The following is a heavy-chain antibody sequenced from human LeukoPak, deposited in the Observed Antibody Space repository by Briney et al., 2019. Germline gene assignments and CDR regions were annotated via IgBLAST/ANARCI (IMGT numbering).Heavy chain of an antibody. Sequence: SETLSLTCTVSGDSITSYSWNWIRQPPGKGLEWIGYMHNSGTSNYNPSLKSRVTIALDTSKNQFSLRLNSVTAADTAVYYCARSGSYNRAFDIWGQGTMVTVSS. J-gene: IGHJ3*02. CDR1: GDSITSYS. CDR3: ARSGSYNRAFDI. CDR2: MHNSGTS. V-gene: IGHV4-59*01. D-gene: IGHD1-26*01.